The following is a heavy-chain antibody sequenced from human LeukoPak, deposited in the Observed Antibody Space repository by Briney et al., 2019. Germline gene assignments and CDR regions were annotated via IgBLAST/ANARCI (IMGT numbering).Heavy chain of an antibody. CDR1: GGSFSGYY. D-gene: IGHD6-13*01. CDR2: INHSGST. CDR3: ARKVSSRAYYYYYMDV. Sequence: SETLSLTCAVYGGSFSGYYWSWIRQPPGEGLEWIGEINHSGSTNYNPSLKSRVTISVDTSKNQFSLKLSSVTAADTAVYYCARKVSSRAYYYYYMDVWCKGTTVTVSS. J-gene: IGHJ6*03. V-gene: IGHV4-34*01.